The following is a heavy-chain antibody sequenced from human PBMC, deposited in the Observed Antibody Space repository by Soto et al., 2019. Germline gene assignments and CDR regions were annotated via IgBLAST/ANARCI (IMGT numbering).Heavy chain of an antibody. Sequence: VGSLRLCCAASGFTFSSYAMSWVRQAPGQGLEWVSAISGSGGSTYYADSVKGRFTISRDNSKNTLYLQMNSLRAEDTAVYYCAKAPYYASGSYYVDFDYWGQGGLVTVFS. V-gene: IGHV3-23*01. CDR1: GFTFSSYA. CDR2: ISGSGGST. J-gene: IGHJ4*02. D-gene: IGHD3-10*01. CDR3: AKAPYYASGSYYVDFDY.